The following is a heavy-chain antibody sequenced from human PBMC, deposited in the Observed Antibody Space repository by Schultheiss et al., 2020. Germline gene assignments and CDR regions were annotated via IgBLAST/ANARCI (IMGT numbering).Heavy chain of an antibody. CDR1: GFTFSSYW. CDR3: ARAASGWTPHPYKWFDP. J-gene: IGHJ5*02. CDR2: IKQGGSEK. V-gene: IGHV3-7*01. Sequence: GGSLRLSCAASGFTFSSYWMSWVRQAPGKGLEWVANIKQGGSEKYYVDSVKGRFTISRDNAKNSLYLQMNSLRAEDTAVYYCARAASGWTPHPYKWFDPWGQGTLVTVSS. D-gene: IGHD6-19*01.